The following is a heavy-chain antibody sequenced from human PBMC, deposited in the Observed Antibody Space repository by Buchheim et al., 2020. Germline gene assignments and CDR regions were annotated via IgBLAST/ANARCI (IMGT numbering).Heavy chain of an antibody. CDR1: GLTFSSSA. J-gene: IGHJ4*02. D-gene: IGHD3-22*01. CDR3: TKKLLSGSYPFDN. CDR2: ISGGGDYT. Sequence: EVPLLESGGGLVQPGGSLRLSCAASGLTFSSSAMNWVRQAPGKGLEWVSSISGGGDYTYYADSVMGRFTISRDNSESALFLQMNSLRAEDTAVYYCTKKLLSGSYPFDNWGQGTL. V-gene: IGHV3-23*01.